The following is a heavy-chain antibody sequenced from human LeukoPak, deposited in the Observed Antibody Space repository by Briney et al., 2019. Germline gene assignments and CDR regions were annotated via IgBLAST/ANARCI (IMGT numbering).Heavy chain of an antibody. Sequence: GGSLRLSCAASGFTFSSYSMNWVRQAPGKGLEWVSYISSSSSTIYYADSVKGRFTISRDNAKNSLYLQMNSLRAEDTAVYYCAANWGSDYWGQGTLVTVSS. D-gene: IGHD7-27*01. CDR3: AANWGSDY. J-gene: IGHJ4*02. CDR2: ISSSSSTI. CDR1: GFTFSSYS. V-gene: IGHV3-48*01.